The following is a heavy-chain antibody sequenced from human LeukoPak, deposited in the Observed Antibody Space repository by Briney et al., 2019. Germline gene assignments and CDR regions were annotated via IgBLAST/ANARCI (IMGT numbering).Heavy chain of an antibody. Sequence: SETLSLTCAVYGGSFSGYYWSWIRQPPGKGLEWIGEINHSGSTNYNPSLKSRVTISVDTSKSQFSLKLSSVTAADTAVYYCAREQSSSTSRCLDYWGQGTLVTVSS. CDR1: GGSFSGYY. CDR2: INHSGST. V-gene: IGHV4-34*01. J-gene: IGHJ4*02. CDR3: AREQSSSTSRCLDY. D-gene: IGHD6-6*01.